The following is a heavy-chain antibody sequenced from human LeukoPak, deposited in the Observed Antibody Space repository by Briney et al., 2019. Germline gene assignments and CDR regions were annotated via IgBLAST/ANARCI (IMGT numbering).Heavy chain of an antibody. CDR2: INPSGGSA. Sequence: ASVKVSCKASGYTFTSYYMHWVRQAPGQGLEWMGIINPSGGSATYAQKFQGRVTMTRGTSTSTVYMELSSLRSEDTAMYYCARDADYYGSGTYYMDVWGKGTTVTVSS. CDR1: GYTFTSYY. CDR3: ARDADYYGSGTYYMDV. J-gene: IGHJ6*03. V-gene: IGHV1-46*01. D-gene: IGHD3-10*01.